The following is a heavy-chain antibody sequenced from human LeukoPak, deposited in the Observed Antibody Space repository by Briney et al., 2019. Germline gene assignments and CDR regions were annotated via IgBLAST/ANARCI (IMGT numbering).Heavy chain of an antibody. CDR3: ARLEFASDY. D-gene: IGHD1-1*01. J-gene: IGHJ4*02. CDR1: GFTFSTCA. V-gene: IGHV3-23*01. CDR2: ISGRTGGT. Sequence: GGSLRLSCAASGFTFSTCAMTWVRQAPGKGLEWVSSISGRTGGTYYADSVKGRFTISRDNSKNTLYLQMNSLRTEDTAIYYCARLEFASDYWGQGTLVTVSS.